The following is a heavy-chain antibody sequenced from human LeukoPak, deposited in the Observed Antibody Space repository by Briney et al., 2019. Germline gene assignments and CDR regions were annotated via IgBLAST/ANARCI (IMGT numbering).Heavy chain of an antibody. V-gene: IGHV1-46*01. CDR2: INPSGGST. CDR3: ARDAVDTAMVTTYFDY. Sequence: ASVKVSCKASGYTFTSYYMHWVRQAPGQGLEWMGIINPSGGSTSYAQKFQGRVTMTRDTSTSTVYMELSSLRSEDTAVYYCARDAVDTAMVTTYFDYGAKEPLVPVS. CDR1: GYTFTSYY. D-gene: IGHD5-18*01. J-gene: IGHJ4*01.